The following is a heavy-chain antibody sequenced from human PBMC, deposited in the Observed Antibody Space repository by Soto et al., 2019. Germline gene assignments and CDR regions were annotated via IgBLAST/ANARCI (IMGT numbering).Heavy chain of an antibody. D-gene: IGHD4-17*01. V-gene: IGHV1-18*01. CDR2: ISTYKGDT. CDR3: ARAYGDYYFDS. J-gene: IGHJ4*02. CDR1: GYTFSSYG. Sequence: QVQLVQSGAELKKPGASLKVSCKASGYTFSSYGISWVRQAPGQGLEWMGRISTYKGDTHYAQKLQGRVTLTTDTSTSTAYMELRSLRYDDTAVYYCARAYGDYYFDSWGQGTLVIVSS.